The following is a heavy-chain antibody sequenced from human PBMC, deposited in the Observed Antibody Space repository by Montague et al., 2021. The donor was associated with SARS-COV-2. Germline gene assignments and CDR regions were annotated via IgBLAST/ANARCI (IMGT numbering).Heavy chain of an antibody. J-gene: IGHJ6*03. CDR1: GGSFSTYS. V-gene: IGHV4-34*01. CDR3: ARLGDGVVPSPILGVGPYYSYYYMDV. CDR2: IHHGGST. Sequence: SETLSLTCAVHGGSFSTYSWNWIRQPPGKGLEWIGEIHHGGSTSYNPSLKSRVTISADTSKNQFSLKPTSVAAADTAVYYCARLGDGVVPSPILGVGPYYSYYYMDVWGKGTTVTVSS. D-gene: IGHD3-10*01.